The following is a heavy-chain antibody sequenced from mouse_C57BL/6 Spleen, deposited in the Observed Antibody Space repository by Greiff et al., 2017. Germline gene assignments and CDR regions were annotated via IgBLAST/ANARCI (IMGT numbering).Heavy chain of an antibody. V-gene: IGHV10-3*01. CDR2: IRSKSSNYAT. D-gene: IGHD2-3*01. Sequence: EVQLVESGGGLVQPKGSLKLSCAASGFTFNTYAMHWVRQAPGKGLEWVARIRSKSSNYATYYADSVKDRFTISRDDSQSMLYLQMNNLKTEDTAMYYCVRECSYDGYFHAMDYWGQGTSVTVSS. CDR1: GFTFNTYA. J-gene: IGHJ4*01. CDR3: VRECSYDGYFHAMDY.